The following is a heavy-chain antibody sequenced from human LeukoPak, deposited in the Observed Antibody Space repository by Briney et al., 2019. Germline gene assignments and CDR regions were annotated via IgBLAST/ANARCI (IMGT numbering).Heavy chain of an antibody. J-gene: IGHJ4*02. CDR3: ATFTTLDGQTPSYYFDY. CDR1: GGSFSGYY. V-gene: IGHV4-34*01. Sequence: SETLSLTCAVYGGSFSGYYWSWIRQPPGKGLEWIGEINHSGSTNYNPSLKSRVTISVDTSKNQFSLKLSSVTAADTAVYYCATFTTLDGQTPSYYFDYWGQGTLVTVSS. CDR2: INHSGST.